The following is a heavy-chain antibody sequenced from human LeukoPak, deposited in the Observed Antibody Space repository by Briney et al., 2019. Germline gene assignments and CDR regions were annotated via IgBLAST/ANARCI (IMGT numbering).Heavy chain of an antibody. CDR3: AKGVYCSSTSCPPDY. V-gene: IGHV3-23*01. CDR2: ISGSGGST. D-gene: IGHD2-2*01. J-gene: IGHJ4*02. Sequence: PGGSLRLSCAASGFTFSSYAMSWVRQAPGKGLEWVSAISGSGGSTYYADSVKGRFNISRDNSKNALYLQMNSLRAEDTAVYYCAKGVYCSSTSCPPDYWGQGTLVTVSS. CDR1: GFTFSSYA.